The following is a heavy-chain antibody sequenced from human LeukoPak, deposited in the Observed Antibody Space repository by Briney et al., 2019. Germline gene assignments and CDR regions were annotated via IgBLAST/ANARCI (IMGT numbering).Heavy chain of an antibody. J-gene: IGHJ6*03. CDR3: AKGYSGYEPHNWYGSSVEYYYYMDV. CDR1: GFTFDDYA. CDR2: ISWNSGSI. Sequence: PGGSLRLSCAASGFTFDDYAMHWVRQAPGKGLEWVSGISWNSGSIGYADSVKGRFTISRDNAKNSLYLQMNSLRAEDTAVYYCAKGYSGYEPHNWYGSSVEYYYYMDVWGKGTTVTVSS. D-gene: IGHD5-12*01. V-gene: IGHV3-9*01.